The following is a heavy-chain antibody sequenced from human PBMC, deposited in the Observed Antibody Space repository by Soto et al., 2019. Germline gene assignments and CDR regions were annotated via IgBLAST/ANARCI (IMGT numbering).Heavy chain of an antibody. CDR3: AFKHIIRCAYYYCYTVV. Sequence: EVQLVESGGGFVQPGGSLRLSCAASGFTFRSYLMHWVRHAPGKGLAWVARNNSDGSSTNYADSVNVRFTISIDKTNNTLYLQMHSLGADDTAVYYRAFKHIIRCAYYYCYTVVWGTCSTVNVS. CDR1: GFTFRSYL. D-gene: IGHD2-21*01. J-gene: IGHJ6*03. V-gene: IGHV3-74*01. CDR2: NNSDGSST.